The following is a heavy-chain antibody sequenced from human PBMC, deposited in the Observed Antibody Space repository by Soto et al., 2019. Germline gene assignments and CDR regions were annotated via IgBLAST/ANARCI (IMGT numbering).Heavy chain of an antibody. CDR2: INPNSGGT. Sequence: ASVKVSCKASGYTFTGYYMHWVRQAPGQGLEWMGWINPNSGGTNYAQKFQGWVTMTRDTSISTAYMELSRLRSDDTAVYYCARAFGVVYPNPYGMDVWGQGTTVTVSS. CDR3: ARAFGVVYPNPYGMDV. CDR1: GYTFTGYY. D-gene: IGHD3-3*01. V-gene: IGHV1-2*04. J-gene: IGHJ6*02.